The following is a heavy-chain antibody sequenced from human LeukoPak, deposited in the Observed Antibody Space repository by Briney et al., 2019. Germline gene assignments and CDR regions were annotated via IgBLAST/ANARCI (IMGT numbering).Heavy chain of an antibody. CDR2: ISGSGGST. D-gene: IGHD2-21*01. CDR3: AKDLDFSVYCGGDCYSYFDY. CDR1: GFTFSSYA. J-gene: IGHJ4*02. V-gene: IGHV3-23*01. Sequence: GGSLRLSCAASGFTFSSYAMSWVRQAPGKGLEWVSAISGSGGSTYYADSVKGRFTISRDNSKNTLYLQMNSLRAEDTAVYYCAKDLDFSVYCGGDCYSYFDYWGQGTLVTVS.